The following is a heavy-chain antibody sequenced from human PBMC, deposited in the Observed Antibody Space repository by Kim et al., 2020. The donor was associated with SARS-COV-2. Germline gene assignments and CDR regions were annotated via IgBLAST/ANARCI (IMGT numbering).Heavy chain of an antibody. D-gene: IGHD3-9*01. CDR2: IYYSGST. CDR3: ARQIPRLASPMYY. J-gene: IGHJ4*02. Sequence: SETLSLTCTVSGGSISSSSYYWGWIRQPPGKGLEWIGSIYYSGSTYYNPSLKSRFTISVDTSKNQFSLKLSSVTAADTAVYYCARQIPRLASPMYYWGQGTLVTVSS. CDR1: GGSISSSSYY. V-gene: IGHV4-39*01.